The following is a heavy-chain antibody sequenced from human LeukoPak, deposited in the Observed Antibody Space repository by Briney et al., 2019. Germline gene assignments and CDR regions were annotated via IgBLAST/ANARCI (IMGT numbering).Heavy chain of an antibody. J-gene: IGHJ4*02. V-gene: IGHV3-33*01. CDR1: GFTFSSYG. Sequence: GGSLRLSCAASGFTFSSYGMHWVRQAPGKGLEWVAVIWYDGSNKYYADSVKGRFTISRDNSKSTLYLQMNSLRAEDTAVYYCARDHYSSPTFYFDYWGQGTLVTVSS. CDR3: ARDHYSSPTFYFDY. D-gene: IGHD6-13*01. CDR2: IWYDGSNK.